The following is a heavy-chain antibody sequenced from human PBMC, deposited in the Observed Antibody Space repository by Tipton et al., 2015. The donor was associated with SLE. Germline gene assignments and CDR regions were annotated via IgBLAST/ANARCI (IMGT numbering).Heavy chain of an antibody. V-gene: IGHV4-59*11. CDR3: ARGVEVVVIAATSFDY. Sequence: TLSLTCTVSGGSISSHYWSWIRQPPGKGLEWIGYIYYSGSTNYNPSLKSRVTISVDTSKNQFSLKLSSVTAADTAVYYCARGVEVVVIAATSFDYWGQGTLVTVSS. CDR2: IYYSGST. J-gene: IGHJ4*02. CDR1: GGSISSHY. D-gene: IGHD2-15*01.